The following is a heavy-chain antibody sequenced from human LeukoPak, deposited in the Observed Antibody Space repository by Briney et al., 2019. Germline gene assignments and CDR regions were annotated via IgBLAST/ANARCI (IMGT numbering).Heavy chain of an antibody. CDR2: INWNGGST. CDR1: GFTFDDYG. D-gene: IGHD5-12*01. V-gene: IGHV3-20*01. Sequence: GGSLRLSCAASGFTFDDYGMSWVRQAPGKGLEWVSGINWNGGSTGYADSVKGRFTISRDNAKNSLSLQMNSLRAEDTALYHCARADVDSGYEPYYYYGMDVWGQGTTVTVSS. CDR3: ARADVDSGYEPYYYYGMDV. J-gene: IGHJ6*02.